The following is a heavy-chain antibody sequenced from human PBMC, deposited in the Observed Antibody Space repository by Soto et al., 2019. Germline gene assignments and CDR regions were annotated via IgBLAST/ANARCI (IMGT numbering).Heavy chain of an antibody. CDR3: AKDGLGAYTYGSYYFDY. CDR1: GFTFSSYA. V-gene: IGHV3-23*01. J-gene: IGHJ4*02. D-gene: IGHD5-18*01. CDR2: INNSGGST. Sequence: EVQLLESGGGLVQPGGSLRLSCAASGFTFSSYAMSWVRQAPGKGLEWVSTINNSGGSTYYADSVKGRFTISRDNSKNXVYLQMNSLRAEDTAVYYCAKDGLGAYTYGSYYFDYWGQGTLVTVSS.